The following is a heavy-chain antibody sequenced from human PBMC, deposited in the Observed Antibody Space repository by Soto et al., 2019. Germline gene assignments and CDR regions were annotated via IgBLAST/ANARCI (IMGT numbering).Heavy chain of an antibody. CDR2: ISWHSGII. Sequence: EVQLVETGGGLVQPGRSLRLSCAASGFTFDAYAMHCFLQAPGKGLEWVSGISWHSGIIESADSVKGRFTISRDNAKNSLYLQMHSLIAEDTAMHYCAKGYSYGVLEPLGYWGQGTLVTVSS. CDR1: GFTFDAYA. J-gene: IGHJ4*02. CDR3: AKGYSYGVLEPLGY. V-gene: IGHV3-9*01. D-gene: IGHD5-18*01.